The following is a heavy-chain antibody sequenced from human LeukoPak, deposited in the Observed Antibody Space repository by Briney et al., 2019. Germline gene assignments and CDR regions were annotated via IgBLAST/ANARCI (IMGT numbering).Heavy chain of an antibody. CDR1: GGSISSGDYY. CDR3: ARAYDYGGYVDWFDP. V-gene: IGHV4-30-4*08. CDR2: IYYSGST. J-gene: IGHJ5*02. D-gene: IGHD4-17*01. Sequence: PSEALSLTCTVSGGSISSGDYYWSWIRQPPGKGLEWIGYIYYSGSTYYNPSLKSRVTISVDTSKNQFSLKLSSVTAADTAVYYCARAYDYGGYVDWFDPWGQGTLVTVSS.